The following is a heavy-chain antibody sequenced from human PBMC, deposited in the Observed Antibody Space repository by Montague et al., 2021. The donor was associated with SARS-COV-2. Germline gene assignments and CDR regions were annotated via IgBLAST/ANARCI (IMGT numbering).Heavy chain of an antibody. J-gene: IGHJ4*02. CDR3: SRGAPGY. D-gene: IGHD1-1*01. Sequence: SETLSLTCAVYGGSFSDYHWTWFHQSPGGGLEWIGQINYGGSTKYNPSLRSRVTISIDTSKNQFSLKLTSVTAADTAVYYCSRGAPGYWGQGTLVTVSS. CDR1: GGSFSDYH. V-gene: IGHV4-34*01. CDR2: INYGGST.